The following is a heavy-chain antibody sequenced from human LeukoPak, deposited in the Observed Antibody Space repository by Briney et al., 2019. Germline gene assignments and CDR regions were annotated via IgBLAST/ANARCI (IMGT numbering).Heavy chain of an antibody. V-gene: IGHV4-34*01. D-gene: IGHD3-10*01. CDR3: ARDMVLWFSPSYYFDY. CDR2: INHSGST. CDR1: GGSFSGYY. Sequence: SETLPLTCAVYGGSFSGYYWSWIRQPPGKGLEWIGEINHSGSTNYNPSLKSRVTISVDTSKNQFSLKLSSVTAADTAVYYCARDMVLWFSPSYYFDYWGQGTLVTVSS. J-gene: IGHJ4*02.